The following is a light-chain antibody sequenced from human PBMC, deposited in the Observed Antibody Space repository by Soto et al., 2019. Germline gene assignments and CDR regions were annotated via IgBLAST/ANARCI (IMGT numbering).Light chain of an antibody. CDR2: KAS. V-gene: IGKV1-5*03. CDR1: QTISSW. Sequence: DIQMPQYPSTLSGSLGDRFTITCRASQTISSWLAWYQQKPGKAPKLLIYKASTLKSGVPSRFSGSGSGTEFTLTISSLQPDDFATYYCQHYDSYSEAFGQGSKVDIK. J-gene: IGKJ1*01. CDR3: QHYDSYSEA.